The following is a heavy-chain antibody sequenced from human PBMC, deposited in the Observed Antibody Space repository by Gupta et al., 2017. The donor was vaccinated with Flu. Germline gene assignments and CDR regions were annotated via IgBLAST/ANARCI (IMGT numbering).Heavy chain of an antibody. Sequence: QVQLQQWRPGLLKPAETLSLTCAVYGGSFSDYYWSWIRQPPGKGLEWIGEISHSGSTNYNPSLKTRVTISIDTSKNQFSLKLSSVTAADTAVYYCARSLRGVINNWFDPWGQGTLVTVSS. CDR1: GGSFSDYY. J-gene: IGHJ5*02. D-gene: IGHD3-10*01. V-gene: IGHV4-34*02. CDR3: ARSLRGVINNWFDP. CDR2: ISHSGST.